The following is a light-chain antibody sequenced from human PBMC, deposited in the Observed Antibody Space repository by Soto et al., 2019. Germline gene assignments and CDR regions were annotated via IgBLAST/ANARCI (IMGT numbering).Light chain of an antibody. CDR2: GAS. CDR3: XQYNNWPWT. V-gene: IGKV3-15*01. Sequence: EIVMTQSPATLSVSPGGRATLSCRASQSISDTLAWYQQKPGQAPRLLIHGASTRAPGFPARFSGSGSGTDFTLTISSLQSEXXAVYXXXQYNNWPWTFGQGTKVEIK. CDR1: QSISDT. J-gene: IGKJ1*01.